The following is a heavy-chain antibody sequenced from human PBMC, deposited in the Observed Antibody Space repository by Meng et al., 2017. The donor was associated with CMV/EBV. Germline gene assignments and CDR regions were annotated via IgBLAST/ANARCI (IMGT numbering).Heavy chain of an antibody. D-gene: IGHD2-2*01. J-gene: IGHJ5*02. CDR1: GYTFTGYY. V-gene: IGHV1-2*02. CDR3: ARVPYCSSTSCYLWFDP. CDR2: INPNSGGT. Sequence: ASVKVSCKASGYTFTGYYMHWVRQAPGQGLEWMGWINPNSGGTNYAQKFQGRVTMTRDTSISTAYMELSRLRSDDTAVYYCARVPYCSSTSCYLWFDPWGQGTLVTLSS.